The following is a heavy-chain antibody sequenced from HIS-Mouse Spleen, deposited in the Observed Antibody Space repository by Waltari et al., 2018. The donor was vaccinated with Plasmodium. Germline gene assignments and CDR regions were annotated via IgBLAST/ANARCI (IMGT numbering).Heavy chain of an antibody. Sequence: QLQLQESGPGLVKPSETLSLTCTVSGGSISSSSYYWGWIRQPPGKGLEWIGGIYYSGSTYYNPSRKIRVTISVDTSKNQFALKLSSVTAADTAVYYCARDYSGSYYFDYWGQGTLVTVSS. J-gene: IGHJ4*02. V-gene: IGHV4-39*07. D-gene: IGHD1-26*01. CDR3: ARDYSGSYYFDY. CDR1: GGSISSSSYY. CDR2: IYYSGST.